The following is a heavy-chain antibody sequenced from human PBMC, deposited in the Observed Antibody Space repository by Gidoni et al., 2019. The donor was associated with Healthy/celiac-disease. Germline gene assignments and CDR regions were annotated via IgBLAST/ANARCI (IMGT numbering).Heavy chain of an antibody. CDR1: GFTFSSYG. CDR2: IWYDGSNK. V-gene: IGHV3-33*01. J-gene: IGHJ4*02. D-gene: IGHD6-13*01. Sequence: QVQLVESGGGVVQPGRSLRLSCAASGFTFSSYGMHWVRQAPGKGLEWVAVIWYDGSNKYYADSVKGRFTISRDNSKNTLYLQMNSLRAEDTAVYYCARVGDSSSWYSPLPDYWGQGTLVTVSS. CDR3: ARVGDSSSWYSPLPDY.